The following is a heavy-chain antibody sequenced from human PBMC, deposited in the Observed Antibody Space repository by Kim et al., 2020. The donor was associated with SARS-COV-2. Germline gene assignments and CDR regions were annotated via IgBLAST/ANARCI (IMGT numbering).Heavy chain of an antibody. CDR1: GGSISNYY. V-gene: IGHV4-59*01. J-gene: IGHJ4*02. Sequence: SETLSLTCTVSGGSISNYYWSWIRQPPGKGLEWIGYIYYSGSFNYSPSLKSRVTISVDTSKSQFSLKLSSVTAADTAVYYCARRRLITIFGVVIQGERGYFDHWGQGTLVTVSS. D-gene: IGHD3-3*01. CDR3: ARRRLITIFGVVIQGERGYFDH. CDR2: IYYSGSF.